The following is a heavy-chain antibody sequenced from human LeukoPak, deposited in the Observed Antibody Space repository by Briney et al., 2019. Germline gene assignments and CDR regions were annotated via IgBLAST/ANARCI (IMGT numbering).Heavy chain of an antibody. CDR1: GFTFSSYA. Sequence: PGGSLRLSCAASGFTFSSYAMHWVRQAPGKGLEWVAIISYGGSNKYYADSVKGRFTISRDNSKNTLYLQMNSLRAEDTAVYYCARAYYYFDYWGQGTLVTVSS. V-gene: IGHV3-30*19. J-gene: IGHJ4*02. CDR2: ISYGGSNK. CDR3: ARAYYYFDY. D-gene: IGHD2-8*01.